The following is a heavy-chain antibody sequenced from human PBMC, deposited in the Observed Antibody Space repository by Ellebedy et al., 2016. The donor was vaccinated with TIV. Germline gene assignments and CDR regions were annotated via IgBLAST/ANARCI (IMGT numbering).Heavy chain of an antibody. D-gene: IGHD3-22*01. J-gene: IGHJ4*02. CDR3: VRRNSDSGGSTIDS. Sequence: MPSETLSLTCTVSGGSISTYYWSWIRQPPGQGLEWIGYIYYSGYTEYNPSLKSRVTISLDTSKDQFSLRLSSVTAADTAVYYCVRRNSDSGGSTIDSWGQGTLVTVSS. CDR1: GGSISTYY. CDR2: IYYSGYT. V-gene: IGHV4-59*08.